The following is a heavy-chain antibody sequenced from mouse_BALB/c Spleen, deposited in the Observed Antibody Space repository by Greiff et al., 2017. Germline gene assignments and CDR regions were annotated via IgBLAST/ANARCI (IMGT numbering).Heavy chain of an antibody. CDR3: TRSRGYDDY. V-gene: IGHV1-15*01. J-gene: IGHJ2*01. CDR1: GYTFTDYE. CDR2: IDPETGGT. D-gene: IGHD3-1*01. Sequence: VKLQESGAELVRPGASVTLSCKASGYTFTDYEMHWVKQTPVHGLEWMGAIDPETGGTAYNQKFKGKATLTADKSSSTAYMELRSLTSEDSAVYYCTRSRGYDDYWGQGTTLTVSS.